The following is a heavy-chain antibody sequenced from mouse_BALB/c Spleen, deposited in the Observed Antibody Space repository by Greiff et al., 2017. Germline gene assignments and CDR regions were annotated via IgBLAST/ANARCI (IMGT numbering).Heavy chain of an antibody. Sequence: VQLKQSGPELVKPGASVKMSCKASGYTFTSYVMHWVKQKPGQGLEWIGYINPYNDGTKYNEKFKGKATLTSDKSSSTAYMELSSLTSEDSAVYYCARAREGDYYGSSYYYAMDYWGQGTSVTVSS. D-gene: IGHD1-1*01. J-gene: IGHJ4*01. CDR1: GYTFTSYV. CDR2: INPYNDGT. V-gene: IGHV1-14*01. CDR3: ARAREGDYYGSSYYYAMDY.